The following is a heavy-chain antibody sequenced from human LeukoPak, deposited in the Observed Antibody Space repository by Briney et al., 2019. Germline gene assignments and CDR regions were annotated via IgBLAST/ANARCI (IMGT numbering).Heavy chain of an antibody. V-gene: IGHV1-18*01. CDR1: GYTFTSYG. CDR3: ARALPNSSSWYLPRFDP. CDR2: ISAYNGNT. Sequence: GASVKVSCKASGYTFTSYGISWVRQAPGQGLEWMGWISAYNGNTNYAQKLQGRVTMTTDTSTSTAYMELRSLRSDDTAVYYCARALPNSSSWYLPRFDPWGQGTLVTVSS. D-gene: IGHD6-13*01. J-gene: IGHJ5*02.